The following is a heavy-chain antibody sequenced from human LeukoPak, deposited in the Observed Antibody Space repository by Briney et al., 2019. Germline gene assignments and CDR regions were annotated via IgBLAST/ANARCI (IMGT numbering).Heavy chain of an antibody. CDR3: AXXXSSSRYYYYYYMDV. Sequence: PSETLSLTCAVYGGSFSGYYWSWIRQPPGKGLEWIGEINHSGSTNYNPSLKSRVTISVDTSKNQFSLKLSSVTAADTAVYYCAXXXSSSRYYYYYYMDVWGKGTTVTVSS. CDR2: INHSGST. CDR1: GGSFSGYY. J-gene: IGHJ6*03. V-gene: IGHV4-34*01. D-gene: IGHD6-13*01.